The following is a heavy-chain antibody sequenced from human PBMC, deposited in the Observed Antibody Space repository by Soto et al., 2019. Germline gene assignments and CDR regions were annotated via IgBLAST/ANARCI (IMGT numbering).Heavy chain of an antibody. CDR1: GGSISSGDYY. D-gene: IGHD6-6*01. V-gene: IGHV4-30-4*01. J-gene: IGHJ6*02. CDR2: IYYSGST. CDR3: ARDPRGSIAARRFREKASYGMDV. Sequence: QVQLQESGPGLVKPSQTLSLTCTVSGGSISSGDYYWSWIRQPPGKGLEWIGYIYYSGSTYYNPSLTSRFTITVDTSKNQFSLKLSSVTAADTAVYYCARDPRGSIAARRFREKASYGMDVWGQGTTVTVSS.